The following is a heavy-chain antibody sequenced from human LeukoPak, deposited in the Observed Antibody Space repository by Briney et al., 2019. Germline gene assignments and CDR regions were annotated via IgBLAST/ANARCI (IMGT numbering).Heavy chain of an antibody. Sequence: VGSLRLSCAASGFTFDDYAMHWVRQAPGKGLEWVSLISRDGAATYYADSVRGRFTISRDNSKKSLYLQMNTLRTEDTALYYCAKETSAYAGSCWGQGTLVTVSS. CDR1: GFTFDDYA. V-gene: IGHV3-43*02. CDR2: ISRDGAAT. D-gene: IGHD5-12*01. CDR3: AKETSAYAGSC. J-gene: IGHJ4*02.